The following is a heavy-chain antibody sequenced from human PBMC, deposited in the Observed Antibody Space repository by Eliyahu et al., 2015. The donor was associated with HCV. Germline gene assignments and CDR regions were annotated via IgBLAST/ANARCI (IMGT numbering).Heavy chain of an antibody. Sequence: EVQLVESGGGLVXPXGSLRLSXAASGFTFSNAWXSWVRQAPGKGXEWVGRIKSKTDGGTTDYAAPVKGRFXISRDDSKNTLYLQMNSLKTEDTAVYYCTTTYDSSGYYYEFGFYWGQGTLVTVSS. CDR2: IKSKTDGGTT. V-gene: IGHV3-15*01. D-gene: IGHD3-22*01. CDR3: TTTYDSSGYYYEFGFY. J-gene: IGHJ4*02. CDR1: GFTFSNAW.